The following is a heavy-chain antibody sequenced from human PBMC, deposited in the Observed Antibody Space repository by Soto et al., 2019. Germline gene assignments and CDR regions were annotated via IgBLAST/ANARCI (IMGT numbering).Heavy chain of an antibody. J-gene: IGHJ3*02. Sequence: AAVKVSSKASGYTFTNYGISWLRQAPGQGLEWMGWISAYNGNTNYAQKVQGRVTMTTDTYTSTAYMELRSLRPDVTAVYYCARDEGFGELDAFDIWGQGTMVTVSS. CDR2: ISAYNGNT. CDR1: GYTFTNYG. CDR3: ARDEGFGELDAFDI. D-gene: IGHD3-10*01. V-gene: IGHV1-18*01.